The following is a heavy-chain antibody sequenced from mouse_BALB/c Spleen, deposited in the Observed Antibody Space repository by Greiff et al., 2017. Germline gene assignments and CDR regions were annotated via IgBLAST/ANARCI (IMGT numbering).Heavy chain of an antibody. J-gene: IGHJ3*01. CDR3: ARHVTGPFAY. V-gene: IGHV5-12-2*01. D-gene: IGHD4-1*01. Sequence: EVQLQESGGGLVQPGGSLKLSCAASGFTFSSYTMSWVRQTPEKRLEWVAYISNGGGSTYYPDTVKGRFTISRDNAKNTLYLQMSSLKSEDTAMYYCARHVTGPFAYWGQGTLVTVSA. CDR2: ISNGGGST. CDR1: GFTFSSYT.